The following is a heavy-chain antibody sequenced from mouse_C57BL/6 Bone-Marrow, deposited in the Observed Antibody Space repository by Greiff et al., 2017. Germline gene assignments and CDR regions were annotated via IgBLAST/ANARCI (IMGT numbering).Heavy chain of an antibody. J-gene: IGHJ3*01. CDR2: IDPNSGGT. CDR1: GYTFTSYW. V-gene: IGHV1-72*01. Sequence: VQLQQPGAELVQPGASVTLSCKASGYTFTSYWMHWVKQRPGRGLEWIGRIDPNSGGTKYNEKFTSKATLTVDKPSRPAYMLLRSLPSADSAVCYCARSPRFAYWGQGTLVTVSA. CDR3: ARSPRFAY.